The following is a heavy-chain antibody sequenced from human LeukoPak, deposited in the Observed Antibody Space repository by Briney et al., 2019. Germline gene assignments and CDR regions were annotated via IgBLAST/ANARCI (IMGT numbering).Heavy chain of an antibody. CDR2: IYSSGST. D-gene: IGHD6-13*01. Sequence: SETLSLTCTVSGGSISSYYWSWIRQPPGKGLEWIGYIYSSGSTNYNPSLKSRVTISVDTSKNQFSLKLSFVTAADTAVYYCARVSSSWYYYWGQGTLVTVSS. CDR1: GGSISSYY. J-gene: IGHJ4*02. CDR3: ARVSSSWYYY. V-gene: IGHV4-59*01.